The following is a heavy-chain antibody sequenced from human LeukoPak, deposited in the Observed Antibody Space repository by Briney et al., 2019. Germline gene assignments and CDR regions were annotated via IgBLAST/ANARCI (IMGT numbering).Heavy chain of an antibody. CDR1: GGSISSGGYS. J-gene: IGHJ4*02. CDR2: IYHSGST. D-gene: IGHD2-15*01. Sequence: PSETLSLTCAVSGGSISSGGYSWSWIRQPPGKGLEWIGYIYHSGSTYYNPSLKSRVTISVDRSKNQFSLKLSSVTAADTAVYYCARGSGPLQFRGQGTLVTVSS. CDR3: ARGSGPLQF. V-gene: IGHV4-30-2*01.